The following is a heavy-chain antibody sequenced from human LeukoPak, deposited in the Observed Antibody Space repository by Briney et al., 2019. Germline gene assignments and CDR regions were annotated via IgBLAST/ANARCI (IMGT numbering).Heavy chain of an antibody. V-gene: IGHV4-34*12. D-gene: IGHD6-19*01. J-gene: IGHJ6*03. CDR2: IILGGTP. Sequence: SSETLSLTCAVYGDSFSGFYWTWVRQAPGKGLEWIGEIILGGTPRYNPSLNSRITVTLDTSKKQISLNLSPVTAADTAVYYCVRGNVKHYHSVADEYYYYMDVWGKGTAVIVS. CDR3: VRGNVKHYHSVADEYYYYMDV. CDR1: GDSFSGFY.